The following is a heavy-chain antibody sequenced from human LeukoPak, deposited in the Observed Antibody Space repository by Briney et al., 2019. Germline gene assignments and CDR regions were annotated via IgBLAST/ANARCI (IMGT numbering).Heavy chain of an antibody. CDR1: GFTFSSYW. CDR3: ARDRGDGYSSSWGDY. V-gene: IGHV3-7*01. CDR2: IKQDGSEK. D-gene: IGHD6-13*01. Sequence: GGSLRLSCAASGFTFSSYWLSWVRQAPGKGLEWVANIKQDGSEKYYVDSVKGRFTISRDNAKNSLYLQMNSLRAEDTAVYYCARDRGDGYSSSWGDYWGQGTLVTVSS. J-gene: IGHJ4*02.